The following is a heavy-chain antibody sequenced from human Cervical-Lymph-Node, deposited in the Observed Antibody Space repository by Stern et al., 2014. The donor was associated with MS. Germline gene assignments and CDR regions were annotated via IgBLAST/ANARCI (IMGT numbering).Heavy chain of an antibody. J-gene: IGHJ4*02. CDR1: GFTFSRYG. D-gene: IGHD2-2*01. V-gene: IGHV3-33*01. CDR3: ARDRREGSSYTDIFEY. CDR2: IWDDGRTK. Sequence: QVQLVESGGGVVQPGRSLRLSCVVSGFTFSRYGMHWVRQAPGKGLEWVGIIWDDGRTKYYADSVKGRFTMSRDISRNTVYLQMDSLRTEDTAIYYCARDRREGSSYTDIFEYWGQGTQVTVSS.